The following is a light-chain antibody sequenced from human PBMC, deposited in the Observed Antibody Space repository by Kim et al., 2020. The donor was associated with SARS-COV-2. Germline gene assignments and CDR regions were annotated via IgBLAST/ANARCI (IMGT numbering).Light chain of an antibody. CDR1: QSVSSN. CDR2: GAY. J-gene: IGKJ1*01. CDR3: KEYNNWLRK. V-gene: IGKV3-15*01. Sequence: GERDTVTCRASQSVSSNLAWYQQKPGQAPRLLNYGAYTRDNGIPARFSGSGSGTAFTLTISSLQSEDVGDYYRKEYNNWLRKFGQGTKVEIK.